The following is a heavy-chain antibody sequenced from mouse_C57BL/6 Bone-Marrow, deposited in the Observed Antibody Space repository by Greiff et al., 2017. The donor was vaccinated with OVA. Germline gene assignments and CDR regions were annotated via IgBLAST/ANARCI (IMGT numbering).Heavy chain of an antibody. CDR1: GYTFTDYN. Sequence: EVQLQQSGPELVKPGASVKMSCKASGYTFTDYNMHWVKQSHGKSLEWIGYINPNNGGTSYNQKFKGKATLTVNKSSSTAYMELRSLTSVDSAVYYCARGFGIFYYGSNYGFAYWGQGTLVTVSA. J-gene: IGHJ3*01. CDR3: ARGFGIFYYGSNYGFAY. D-gene: IGHD1-1*01. CDR2: INPNNGGT. V-gene: IGHV1-22*01.